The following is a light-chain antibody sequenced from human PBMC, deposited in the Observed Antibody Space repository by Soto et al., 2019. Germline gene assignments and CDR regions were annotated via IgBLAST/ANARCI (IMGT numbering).Light chain of an antibody. CDR2: DVS. J-gene: IGLJ2*01. Sequence: QSALTQPRSVSGSPGQSVTISCTGTSNDVGGYNFVSWYQQHPGKVPKLFIYDVSRRPSLVPDRFSGSKSGNTASLTISRLQAEDEADYYCSSYAGSYTLVFGGGTKLTVL. V-gene: IGLV2-11*01. CDR1: SNDVGGYNF. CDR3: SSYAGSYTLV.